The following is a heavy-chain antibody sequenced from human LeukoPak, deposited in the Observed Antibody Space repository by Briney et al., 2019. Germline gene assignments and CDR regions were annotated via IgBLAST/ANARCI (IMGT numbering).Heavy chain of an antibody. CDR1: GYTFTNYG. CDR2: ISGYNGNT. CDR3: ARSGSHNYYYYGMDV. J-gene: IGHJ6*02. D-gene: IGHD1-26*01. Sequence: GASVKVSCKASGYTFTNYGISWVRQAPGQGLEWMGWISGYNGNTKYAQKFQSSVTMTTDTSTNTVNMELRSLRSDDTAVFYCARSGSHNYYYYGMDVWGQGTTVIVSS. V-gene: IGHV1-18*01.